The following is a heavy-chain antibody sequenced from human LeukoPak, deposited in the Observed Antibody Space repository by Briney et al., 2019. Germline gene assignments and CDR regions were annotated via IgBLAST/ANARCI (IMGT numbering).Heavy chain of an antibody. CDR2: TYYRSKWYN. J-gene: IGHJ5*02. Sequence: SQTLSLTCVISGDSVSSNSAAWHWIRQSPSRGLEWLGRTYYRSKWYNDYAVSVKSRITIKSDTSKNQFSLQLNSVTPEDTAVYYCARANGRYCSGGSCYFRSGFDPWGQGTLVTVSS. D-gene: IGHD2-15*01. CDR3: ARANGRYCSGGSCYFRSGFDP. V-gene: IGHV6-1*01. CDR1: GDSVSSNSAA.